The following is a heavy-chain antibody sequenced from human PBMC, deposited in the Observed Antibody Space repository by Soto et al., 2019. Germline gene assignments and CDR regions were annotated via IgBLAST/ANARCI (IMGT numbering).Heavy chain of an antibody. Sequence: GRSLRLSCADSGFTFSSDGMHWARQAPGKGLEGVAVISYDGSNKYYEDSVKGRFTISRDNSKNTLYLQKNSLSADDTAVYYCVKDRAYRGYSYGPFDYWGQGTLVTVSS. CDR2: ISYDGSNK. CDR1: GFTFSSDG. D-gene: IGHD5-18*01. J-gene: IGHJ4*02. V-gene: IGHV3-30*18. CDR3: VKDRAYRGYSYGPFDY.